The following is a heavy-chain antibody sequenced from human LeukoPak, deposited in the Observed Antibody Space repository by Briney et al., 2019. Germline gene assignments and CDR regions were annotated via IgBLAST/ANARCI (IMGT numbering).Heavy chain of an antibody. D-gene: IGHD6-13*01. J-gene: IGHJ4*02. CDR3: ARDYSSSWYGD. Sequence: SVKVSCKASGYTFTSYYMHWVRQPPGQGLAWMGGIIPIFGTANYAQKFQGRVTITADESTRTAYMELSSLRSEDTAVYYCARDYSSSWYGDWGQGTLVTVSS. CDR1: GYTFTSYY. CDR2: IIPIFGTA. V-gene: IGHV1-69*13.